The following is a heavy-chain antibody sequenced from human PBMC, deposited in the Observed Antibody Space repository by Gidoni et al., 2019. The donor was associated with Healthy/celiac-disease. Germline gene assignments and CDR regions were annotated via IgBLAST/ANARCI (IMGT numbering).Heavy chain of an antibody. CDR3: AHIMTTVTLDAFDI. D-gene: IGHD4-17*01. CDR1: GFALSTSGVG. CDR2: SYCDDDK. J-gene: IGHJ3*02. Sequence: QITLKESGPTLVKPTQTLTLTCTFSGFALSTSGVGVGWIRQPPGKALEWLALSYCDDDKRYSPSLKSRLTITKDTSKNHVVLTMTNMDPVDTATYYCAHIMTTVTLDAFDIWGQGTMFTVSS. V-gene: IGHV2-5*02.